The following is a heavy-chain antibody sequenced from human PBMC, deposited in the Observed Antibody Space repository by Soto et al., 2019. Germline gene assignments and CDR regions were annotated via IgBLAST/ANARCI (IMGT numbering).Heavy chain of an antibody. D-gene: IGHD5-12*01. V-gene: IGHV5-51*01. CDR3: ARRYGYSGYDYDY. CDR2: IFLGDFDT. J-gene: IGHJ4*02. CDR1: GYSFTSYW. Sequence: PGESLKISCKGSGYSFTSYWIGWVRQMPGKGLDWMGIIFLGDFDTRYSPSFQGQFTISADKSISTAYLQWSSLKASDTAMYYCARRYGYSGYDYDYWGQGTLVTVSS.